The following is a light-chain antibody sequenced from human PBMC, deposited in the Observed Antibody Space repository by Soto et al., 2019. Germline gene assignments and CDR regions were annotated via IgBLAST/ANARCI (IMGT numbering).Light chain of an antibody. J-gene: IGKJ5*01. Sequence: EIVLTQSPGTLSLSPGERATLSCRASQSVSSNYLAWYQQKPGQAPSLLIYGASSRATGIADRFICSGSGTKFTFTISRLEPEDFGMYYCWQYGTSAPITFGQGTRVEIE. V-gene: IGKV3-20*01. CDR2: GAS. CDR1: QSVSSNY. CDR3: WQYGTSAPIT.